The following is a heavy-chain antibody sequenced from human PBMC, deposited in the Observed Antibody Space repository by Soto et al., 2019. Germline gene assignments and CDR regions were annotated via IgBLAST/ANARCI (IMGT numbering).Heavy chain of an antibody. CDR1: GGSISSGGYY. D-gene: IGHD4-4*01. CDR2: IYYSGST. Sequence: QVQLQESGPGLVKPSQTLPLTCTVSGGSISSGGYYWSWIRQHPGKGLEWIGYIYYSGSTYYNPALKRRVTISVDTSKNQFSLNLSSVTAADTAVYYCAREGPVYSNYGLAPFGINYWGQGTLVTVSS. CDR3: AREGPVYSNYGLAPFGINY. V-gene: IGHV4-31*03. J-gene: IGHJ4*02.